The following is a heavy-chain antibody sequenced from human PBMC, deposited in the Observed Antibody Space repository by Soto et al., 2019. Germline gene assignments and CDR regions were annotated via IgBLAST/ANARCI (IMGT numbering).Heavy chain of an antibody. V-gene: IGHV4-31*01. CDR1: GGSISSGGTGSY. Sequence: QVQLQESGPGLVKPSQTLSLTCTVSGGSISSGGTGSYWTWIRQLPGKGLEWIGYIYYTGNTYYTPSLKSPPTISIDTSENQFYLKLTSVTAADTTVYFCASGHDAYKLRYWGQGTLVTVSS. CDR2: IYYTGNT. CDR3: ASGHDAYKLRY. D-gene: IGHD1-1*01. J-gene: IGHJ4*02.